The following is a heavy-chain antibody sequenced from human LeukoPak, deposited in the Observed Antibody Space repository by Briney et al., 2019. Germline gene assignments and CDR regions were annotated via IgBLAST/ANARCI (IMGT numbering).Heavy chain of an antibody. J-gene: IGHJ4*02. CDR2: IQPSGST. D-gene: IGHD4-17*01. CDR1: GGSISSYY. Sequence: PSETLSLTCTVSGGSISSYYWSWIRQPPGKGLEWIGYIQPSGSTNYNPSHKSRVTISVDTSNNQFSLKVSTGTAADTAVYYCARLKVDYGDYTFDYWGQGSLVTVSS. CDR3: ARLKVDYGDYTFDY. V-gene: IGHV4-59*01.